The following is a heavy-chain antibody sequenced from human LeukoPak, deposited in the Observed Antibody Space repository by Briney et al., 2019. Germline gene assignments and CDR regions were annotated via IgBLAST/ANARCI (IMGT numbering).Heavy chain of an antibody. CDR1: GYTFTSYY. D-gene: IGHD5-24*01. V-gene: IGHV1-46*01. J-gene: IGHJ4*02. CDR2: INPSGGST. Sequence: ASVKVSCKASGYTFTSYYMRWMRQAPGQGLEWMGIINPSGGSTSYAQKFQGRVTMTRDTSTSTVYMELSSLRSEDTAVYYCARVEMATMPHFDYWGQGTLVTVSS. CDR3: ARVEMATMPHFDY.